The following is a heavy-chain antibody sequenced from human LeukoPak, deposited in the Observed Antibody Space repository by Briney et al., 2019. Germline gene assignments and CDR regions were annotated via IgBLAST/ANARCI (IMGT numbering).Heavy chain of an antibody. V-gene: IGHV3-20*04. D-gene: IGHD2/OR15-2a*01. J-gene: IGHJ5*02. Sequence: QTGGSLRLSCAASGFTFDDYGMSWVRQAPGKGLEWVSGINWNGGSTGYADSVKGRFTISRDNAKNSLYLQMKSLRAEDTAVYYCARGKTSQNIVARKTYNWFDPWGQGTLVTVSS. CDR2: INWNGGST. CDR3: ARGKTSQNIVARKTYNWFDP. CDR1: GFTFDDYG.